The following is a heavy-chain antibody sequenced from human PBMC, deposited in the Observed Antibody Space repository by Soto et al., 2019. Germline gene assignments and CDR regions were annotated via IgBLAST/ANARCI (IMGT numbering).Heavy chain of an antibody. Sequence: VQLLESGGGLVQPGGSLRLSCAASGFTFSSYAMSWVRQAPGKGLEWVSAISGSGGSTYYADSVKGRFTISRDNSKNTLYLQMNSLRAEDTAVYYCAKGQFLEWLSNDAFDIWGQGTMVTVSS. D-gene: IGHD3-3*01. CDR3: AKGQFLEWLSNDAFDI. J-gene: IGHJ3*02. CDR2: ISGSGGST. CDR1: GFTFSSYA. V-gene: IGHV3-23*01.